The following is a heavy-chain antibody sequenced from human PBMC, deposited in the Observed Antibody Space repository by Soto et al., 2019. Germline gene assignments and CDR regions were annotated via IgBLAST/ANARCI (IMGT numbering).Heavy chain of an antibody. V-gene: IGHV3-23*01. Sequence: GGSLRLSCAASGFTFSNYAMTWVRQAPGEGLEWASAITTSGGATYYADSVKGRFTISRDSSKNTLYLQMNSLRAEDTAVYYCAKGGTPSSYYYMDVWDKGTTVTVSS. CDR2: ITTSGGAT. J-gene: IGHJ6*03. D-gene: IGHD1-1*01. CDR1: GFTFSNYA. CDR3: AKGGTPSSYYYMDV.